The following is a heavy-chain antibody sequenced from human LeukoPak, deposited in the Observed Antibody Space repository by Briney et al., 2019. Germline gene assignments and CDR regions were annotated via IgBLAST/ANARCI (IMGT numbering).Heavy chain of an antibody. CDR2: ISWNSGSI. D-gene: IGHD3-10*01. V-gene: IGHV3-9*01. Sequence: QPGGSLRLSCAASGFTFDDYAMHWVRQAPGKGLEWVSGISWNSGSIGYADSVKGRFTISRDNAKNSLYLQMNSLRAEDTALYYCAKVRYAFGESKVGYFDYWGQGTLVTVSS. J-gene: IGHJ4*02. CDR3: AKVRYAFGESKVGYFDY. CDR1: GFTFDDYA.